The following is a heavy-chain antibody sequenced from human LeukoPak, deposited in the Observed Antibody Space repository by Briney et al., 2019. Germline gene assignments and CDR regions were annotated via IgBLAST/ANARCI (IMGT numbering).Heavy chain of an antibody. CDR1: GFTFSSYE. J-gene: IGHJ6*02. CDR3: ARTLWFGEFHYGMDV. CDR2: ISSSGSTI. Sequence: GGSLRLSCAASGFTFSSYEMNWVRQAPGKGLEWVSYISSSGSTIYYADSVKGRFTISRDNAKNSLYLQMNSLRAEDTAVYYCARTLWFGEFHYGMDVWGQGTTVTVSS. D-gene: IGHD3-10*01. V-gene: IGHV3-48*03.